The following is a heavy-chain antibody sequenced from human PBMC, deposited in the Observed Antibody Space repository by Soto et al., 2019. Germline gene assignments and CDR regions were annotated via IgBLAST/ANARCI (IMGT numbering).Heavy chain of an antibody. V-gene: IGHV1-18*01. Sequence: ASLKVSCKASGYTFTSYGISWVRQAPGQGLEWMGWITSYSGNTNYAQKFQGRVNMTTDTSTSTAYMELRSLRSNDTALYYCARTYVSGMSSDYWGQGTLVTVSS. CDR1: GYTFTSYG. D-gene: IGHD3-10*01. CDR3: ARTYVSGMSSDY. J-gene: IGHJ4*02. CDR2: ITSYSGNT.